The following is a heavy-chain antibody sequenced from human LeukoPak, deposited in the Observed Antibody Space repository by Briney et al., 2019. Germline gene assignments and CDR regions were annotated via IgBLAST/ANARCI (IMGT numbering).Heavy chain of an antibody. CDR3: AKDREGGL. Sequence: GGSLRLSCAASGFTFDDYAMHWVRQAPGKGLEWVSGISWNSGSIGYADSVKGRFTISRDNAKYSLYLQMNSLRAEDTAMYYCAKDREGGLWGQGTLVTVSS. CDR2: ISWNSGSI. V-gene: IGHV3-9*01. J-gene: IGHJ4*02. CDR1: GFTFDDYA. D-gene: IGHD3-16*01.